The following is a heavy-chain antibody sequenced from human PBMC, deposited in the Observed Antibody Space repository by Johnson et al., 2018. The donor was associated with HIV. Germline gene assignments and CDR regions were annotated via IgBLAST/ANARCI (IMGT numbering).Heavy chain of an antibody. CDR1: GFTFSSYG. V-gene: IGHV3-30*03. CDR2: ISYDGSNQ. CDR3: ARDNIVLMVGGAFDI. D-gene: IGHD2-8*01. Sequence: QVQLVESGGGVVQPGRSLRLSCAASGFTFSSYGMHWVRQAPGKGLEWVAVISYDGSNQYYADSVKGRFTISRDNSKNTLYLQMYNLRAEETAVYYCARDNIVLMVGGAFDIWGQGTMVTVSS. J-gene: IGHJ3*02.